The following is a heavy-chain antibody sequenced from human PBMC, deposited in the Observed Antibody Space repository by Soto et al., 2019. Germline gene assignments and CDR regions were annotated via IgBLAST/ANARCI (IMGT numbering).Heavy chain of an antibody. CDR3: AKDQVFDLRRAFGI. J-gene: IGHJ3*02. D-gene: IGHD3-16*01. Sequence: EVQLLESGGGLVQPGGSLRLSCAASGFTFGSYAMGWVRQGPGKGLEWVSTISGSGAKTYYADSVKGRFTISRDNSENTLYLQMNSLRGDDTAVYYCAKDQVFDLRRAFGIWGQGTMVTVSS. V-gene: IGHV3-23*01. CDR1: GFTFGSYA. CDR2: ISGSGAKT.